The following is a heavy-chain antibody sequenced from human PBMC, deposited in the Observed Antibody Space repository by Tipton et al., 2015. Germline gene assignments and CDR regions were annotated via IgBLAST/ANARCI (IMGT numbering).Heavy chain of an antibody. J-gene: IGHJ4*02. V-gene: IGHV4-59*01. Sequence: TLSLTCTVSGGSISSYYWSWIRQPPGKGLEWIGYIYYSGSTNYNPSLKSRVTISVDTSKNQFSLKLSSVTAADTAVYYCARLRVMTETFDSWGQGTLVTVSS. CDR3: ARLRVMTETFDS. CDR1: GGSISSYY. D-gene: IGHD3-16*01. CDR2: IYYSGST.